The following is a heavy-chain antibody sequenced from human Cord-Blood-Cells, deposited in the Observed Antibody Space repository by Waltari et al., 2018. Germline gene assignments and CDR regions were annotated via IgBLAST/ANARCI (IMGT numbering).Heavy chain of an antibody. CDR2: IYSGGST. Sequence: EVQLVESGGGLIQPGGSLRLSCAASGFTVSSNYMSWVRQAPGKGLEWVAVIYSGGSTYYAESVKGRFTISRDNSKNTLYLQMNSLRAEDTAVYYCATPGIAAAGTLYYFDYWGQGTLVTVSS. CDR3: ATPGIAAAGTLYYFDY. J-gene: IGHJ4*02. V-gene: IGHV3-53*01. CDR1: GFTVSSNY. D-gene: IGHD6-13*01.